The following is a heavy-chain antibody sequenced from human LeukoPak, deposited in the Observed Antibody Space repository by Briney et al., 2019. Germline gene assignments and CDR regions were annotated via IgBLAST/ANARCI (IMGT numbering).Heavy chain of an antibody. CDR2: ISSSGSTI. J-gene: IGHJ4*02. CDR3: ARDSRTKASHY. Sequence: GGSLRLSCAASGFTFSDYYMSWIRQAPGKGLEWVSYISSSGSTIYYADSVKGRFTISRDNAKNSLYLQMNSLRAEDKAVYYCARDSRTKASHYWGQGTLVTVSS. CDR1: GFTFSDYY. V-gene: IGHV3-11*01.